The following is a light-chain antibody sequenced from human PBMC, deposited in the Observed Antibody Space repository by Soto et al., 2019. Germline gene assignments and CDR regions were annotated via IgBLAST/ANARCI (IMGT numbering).Light chain of an antibody. CDR2: AAS. V-gene: IGKV1-39*01. J-gene: IGKJ1*01. CDR1: QTVGTF. Sequence: DIQMTQSPSSLSASVGDRVTITCRASQTVGTFLNWYQQRPGRAPNLLIYAASNSPTGVPSRFSGSGSGTDFTLTINSLQPEDFGTYYCQQSYSIRSWTFGQGTKV. CDR3: QQSYSIRSWT.